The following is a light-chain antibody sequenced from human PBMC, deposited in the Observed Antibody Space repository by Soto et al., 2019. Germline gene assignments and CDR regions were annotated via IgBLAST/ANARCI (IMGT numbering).Light chain of an antibody. CDR3: QHWNNYLWT. V-gene: IGKV1-5*03. J-gene: IGKJ1*01. Sequence: DIQMTQSPSTLSASVGDRVTITCRASQTISNWLAWYQQKPGKAPKLLIYKTSSLESGVPSRFSGSGSGTEFTLTISCLQPEDFATYHCQHWNNYLWTFGQGTKVEIK. CDR1: QTISNW. CDR2: KTS.